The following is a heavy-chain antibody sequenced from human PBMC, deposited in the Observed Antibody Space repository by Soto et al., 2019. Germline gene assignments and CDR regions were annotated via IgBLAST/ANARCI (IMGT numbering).Heavy chain of an antibody. V-gene: IGHV3-30*18. CDR3: AKDLQSYGDYDYYCYGMDV. CDR2: ISYDGTNK. CDR1: GFTFSTYG. J-gene: IGHJ6*02. D-gene: IGHD4-17*01. Sequence: QVQLVESGGGEVQPGRSLTISCAASGFTFSTYGMHWVRQTPGTGLEWVAVISYDGTNKFYSDSVKGRFTISRDNFKNTLTLQMNSLRDDDTAVYSCAKDLQSYGDYDYYCYGMDVWGLGTRVTVSS.